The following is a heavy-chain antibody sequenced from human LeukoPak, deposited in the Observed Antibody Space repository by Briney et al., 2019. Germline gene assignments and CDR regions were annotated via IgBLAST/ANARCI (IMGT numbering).Heavy chain of an antibody. CDR2: FDREDGET. CDR1: GDTLTELF. J-gene: IGHJ3*02. Sequence: ASVKVSCKVSGDTLTELFIYWVRQAPGKGLEWVGGFDREDGETVHAQKFQGRVSMTEDTSTDTAYMELSSLRSEDTAVYYCVTPSAQAPVTTWSAFAIWGQGTMVTVSS. CDR3: VTPSAQAPVTTWSAFAI. D-gene: IGHD4-17*01. V-gene: IGHV1-24*01.